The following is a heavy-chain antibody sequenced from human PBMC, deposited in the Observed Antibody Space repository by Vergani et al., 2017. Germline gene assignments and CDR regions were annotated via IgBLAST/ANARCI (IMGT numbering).Heavy chain of an antibody. J-gene: IGHJ5*02. CDR3: ARGLVLLWFGGTNWFDP. V-gene: IGHV4-39*07. CDR1: GGSISSSSYY. CDR2: IYYSGST. D-gene: IGHD3-10*01. Sequence: QLQLQESGPGLVKPSETLSLTCTVSGGSISSSSYYWGWIRQPPGKGLEWIGSIYYSGSTNYNPSLKSRVTISVDTSKNQFSLKLSSVTAADTAVYYCARGLVLLWFGGTNWFDPWGQGTLVTVSS.